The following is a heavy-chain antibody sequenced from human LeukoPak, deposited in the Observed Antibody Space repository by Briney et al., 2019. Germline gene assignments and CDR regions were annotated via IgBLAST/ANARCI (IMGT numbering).Heavy chain of an antibody. J-gene: IGHJ6*03. V-gene: IGHV1-46*01. CDR1: GYTFTGYW. CDR2: ISPSGGST. Sequence: GASVKVSCKAFGYTFTGYWMHWVRQAPGQGPEWMGVISPSGGSTIYAQKFKGRVTLTRDMSTSTDYLELSSLRSEDTAVYYCARGPYGDYSGDYYYYYMDVWGIGTTVTISS. CDR3: ARGPYGDYSGDYYYYYMDV. D-gene: IGHD4-17*01.